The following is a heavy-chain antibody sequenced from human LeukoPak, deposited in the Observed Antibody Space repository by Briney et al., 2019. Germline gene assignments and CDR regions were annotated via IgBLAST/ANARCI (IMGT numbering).Heavy chain of an antibody. CDR1: GFTFSNYN. Sequence: GGSLRLSCAASGFTFSNYNMNWVRQAPGKGLEWISYISSSGRTTNYADSVKGRFTISRDNSKNTLYLQVNSLRAEDTAVYYCAKGGKWDVTPFDYWGQGTLVTVSS. CDR2: ISSSGRTT. J-gene: IGHJ4*02. V-gene: IGHV3-48*01. CDR3: AKGGKWDVTPFDY. D-gene: IGHD1-26*01.